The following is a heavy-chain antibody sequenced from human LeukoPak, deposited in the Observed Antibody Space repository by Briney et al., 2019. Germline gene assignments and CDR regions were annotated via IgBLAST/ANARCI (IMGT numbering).Heavy chain of an antibody. CDR1: GYSISSGYY. D-gene: IGHD3-22*01. V-gene: IGHV4-38-2*01. Sequence: SETLSLTCAVSGYSISSGYYWGWIRQPPGKGLEWIASIYHSGSTYYNPSLKSRVTISVDTSKNQLSLKLSSVTAADTAVYYCARQSRYYDSSGYYYFDYWGQGTLVTVSS. J-gene: IGHJ4*02. CDR3: ARQSRYYDSSGYYYFDY. CDR2: IYHSGST.